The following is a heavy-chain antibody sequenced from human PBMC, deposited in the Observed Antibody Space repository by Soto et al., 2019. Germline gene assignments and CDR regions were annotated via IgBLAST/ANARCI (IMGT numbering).Heavy chain of an antibody. J-gene: IGHJ6*02. CDR3: VRWAPYGMDV. CDR2: ISGDTDDT. Sequence: QVQLEQSGAEVKQPGASVKVSCKGSGYTFINFDIAWVRQAPGQGLEWMAWISGDTDDTNYAQKFQGRVSMTTDTSTSTVHMELRSLTSDDTAVYYCVRWAPYGMDVWGQGTTVTVSS. CDR1: GYTFINFD. V-gene: IGHV1-18*04.